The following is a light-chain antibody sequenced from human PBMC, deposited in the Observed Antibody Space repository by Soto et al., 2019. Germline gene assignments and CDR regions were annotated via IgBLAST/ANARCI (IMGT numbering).Light chain of an antibody. Sequence: QPVLTQPASVSGSPGQSITISCTGTSSDVGGYNYVSWYQQHPGKAPKLMIYEVSNRPSGVSNRFSRSKSGNTASLTISVHQAEDEADPYCRSYTSRSTLVVFGTGTKVTVL. V-gene: IGLV2-14*01. CDR1: SSDVGGYNY. CDR3: RSYTSRSTLVV. J-gene: IGLJ1*01. CDR2: EVS.